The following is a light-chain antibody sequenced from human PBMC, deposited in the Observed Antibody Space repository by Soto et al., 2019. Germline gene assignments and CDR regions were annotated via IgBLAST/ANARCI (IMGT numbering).Light chain of an antibody. V-gene: IGLV2-14*03. Sequence: QSALTQPASVSGSPGQSITVSCTGSSSDVGAYNFVSWYQQHPGKAPKLMIYDVSNRPSGVSNRFSGSKSGNTASLTISGLQAEDEADYYCSSFVGSSALRVAFAGGTKLTVL. J-gene: IGLJ2*01. CDR2: DVS. CDR1: SSDVGAYNF. CDR3: SSFVGSSALRVA.